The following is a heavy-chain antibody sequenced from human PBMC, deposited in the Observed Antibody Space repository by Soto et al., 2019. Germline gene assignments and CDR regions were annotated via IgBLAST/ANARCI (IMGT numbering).Heavy chain of an antibody. Sequence: SETLSLTCTVSGYSMSSESYWGWIRQPPGKGPEWIASMYHGGTTFYNPSLKSRVTISIDTSNNQFSLRLRSVTAADTAVYYCARDDVMVVAGSTFDNWGHGIMVTVSS. CDR2: MYHGGTT. CDR3: ARDDVMVVAGSTFDN. D-gene: IGHD2-15*01. J-gene: IGHJ4*01. V-gene: IGHV4-38-2*02. CDR1: GYSMSSESY.